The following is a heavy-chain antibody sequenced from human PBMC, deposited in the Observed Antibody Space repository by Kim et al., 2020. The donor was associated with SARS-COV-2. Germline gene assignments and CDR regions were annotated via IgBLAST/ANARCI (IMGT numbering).Heavy chain of an antibody. CDR1: GFTFSSYG. CDR2: IWYDGSNK. V-gene: IGHV3-33*08. CDR3: ARDRTVVVPGAFDY. D-gene: IGHD2-2*01. Sequence: GGSLRLSCAASGFTFSSYGMHWVRQAPGKGLEWVAVIWYDGSNKYYADSVKGRFTISRDNSKNTLYLQMNSLRAEDTAVYYCARDRTVVVPGAFDYWGQGTLVTVSS. J-gene: IGHJ4*02.